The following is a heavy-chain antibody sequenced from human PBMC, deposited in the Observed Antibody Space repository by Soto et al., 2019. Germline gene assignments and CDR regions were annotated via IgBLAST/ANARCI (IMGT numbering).Heavy chain of an antibody. Sequence: QVQLVQSGAEVKKPGASVKVSCKASGYTFISYGISWVRQAPGQGLEWMGWISSYNGNTNYAQKLQGRVTMTTDTSTTTAYMELRSLRSDDTAVYYCARDRPTSGIRARDYYYAMDVWGQGTTVTVSS. CDR1: GYTFISYG. D-gene: IGHD6-6*01. J-gene: IGHJ6*02. V-gene: IGHV1-18*01. CDR3: ARDRPTSGIRARDYYYAMDV. CDR2: ISSYNGNT.